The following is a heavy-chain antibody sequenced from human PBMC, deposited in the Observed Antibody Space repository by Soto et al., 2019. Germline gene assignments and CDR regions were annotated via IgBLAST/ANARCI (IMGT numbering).Heavy chain of an antibody. V-gene: IGHV3-74*01. CDR2: INSDGSST. Sequence: EVQLVESGGGLVQPGGSLRLSCAASGFTFSSYWMHWVRQAPGKGLVWVSRINSDGSSTSYADSVKGRFTISRDNAKNTLYLQMNSLRAEDTAVYYCASLRGDIYSSSSGYYYMDVWGKGTTVTVSS. D-gene: IGHD6-6*01. CDR3: ASLRGDIYSSSSGYYYMDV. J-gene: IGHJ6*03. CDR1: GFTFSSYW.